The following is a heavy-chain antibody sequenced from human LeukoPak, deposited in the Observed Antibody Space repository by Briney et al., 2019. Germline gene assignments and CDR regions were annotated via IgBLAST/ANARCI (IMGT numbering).Heavy chain of an antibody. Sequence: RPGGSLRLSCAASGFTFSSYAMSWVRQAPGKGLEWVSAISGSGGSTYYADSVKGRFTISRDNSKNTLYLQMNSLRAEDTAVYYCAKDHHSIDYYYYYGMDVWGQGTTVTVSS. V-gene: IGHV3-23*01. CDR2: ISGSGGST. J-gene: IGHJ6*02. D-gene: IGHD4-11*01. CDR1: GFTFSSYA. CDR3: AKDHHSIDYYYYYGMDV.